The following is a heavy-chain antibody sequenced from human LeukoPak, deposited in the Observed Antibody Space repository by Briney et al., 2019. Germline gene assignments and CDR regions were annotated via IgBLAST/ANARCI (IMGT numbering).Heavy chain of an antibody. CDR3: ARGRSGTDY. J-gene: IGHJ4*02. V-gene: IGHV1-8*02. D-gene: IGHD2-15*01. CDR1: GGTFSSYA. Sequence: ASVKVSCKASGGTFSSYAISWVRQATGQGLEWMGWMNPNSGNTGYAQKFQGRVTMTRNTSISTAYMELSSLRSEDTAVYYCARGRSGTDYWGQGTLVTVSS. CDR2: MNPNSGNT.